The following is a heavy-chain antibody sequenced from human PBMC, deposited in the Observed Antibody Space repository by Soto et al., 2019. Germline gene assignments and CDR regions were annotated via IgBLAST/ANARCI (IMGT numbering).Heavy chain of an antibody. CDR3: ASKVGELLADAFDI. D-gene: IGHD3-10*01. V-gene: IGHV4-4*02. Sequence: SETLSLTCTVSNASISSRKWWTWVRQTPGKGLEWIGEIYHSGSINHNPSLKSRVTMSVDKSNNQFSLKMTSVTAADTAVYYCASKVGELLADAFDIWGQGTVVTVSS. CDR1: NASISSRKW. J-gene: IGHJ3*02. CDR2: IYHSGSI.